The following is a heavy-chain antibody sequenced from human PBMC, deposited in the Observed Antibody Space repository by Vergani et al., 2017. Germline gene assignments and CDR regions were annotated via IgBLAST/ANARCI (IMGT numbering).Heavy chain of an antibody. V-gene: IGHV1-69*01. D-gene: IGHD4-17*01. Sequence: QVQLVQSGAEVKKPGSSVKVSCKASGGTFSSYAISWVRQAPGQGLGWMGGIIPIFGTANYAQKFQGRVTITADESTRTAYMELSSLRSEDTAVYYCARDRIYGDYGGIWGYGGQGTLVTVSS. J-gene: IGHJ4*02. CDR1: GGTFSSYA. CDR3: ARDRIYGDYGGIWGY. CDR2: IIPIFGTA.